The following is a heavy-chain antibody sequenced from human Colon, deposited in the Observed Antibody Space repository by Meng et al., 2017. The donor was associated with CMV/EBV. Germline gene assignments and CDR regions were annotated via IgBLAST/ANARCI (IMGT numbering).Heavy chain of an antibody. CDR1: GFTFSKYW. CDR2: LNSDGSST. V-gene: IGHV3-74*01. J-gene: IGHJ4*02. D-gene: IGHD1-26*01. CDR3: VTRQSSGTYGTFDH. Sequence: GGSLRLSCAASGFTFSKYWMNWVRQAPGKGLVWVSRLNSDGSSTGYADSVKGRFTISRDNAKNTLFLQMNSLRVEDTAVYYCVTRQSSGTYGTFDHWGQGTLVTVSS.